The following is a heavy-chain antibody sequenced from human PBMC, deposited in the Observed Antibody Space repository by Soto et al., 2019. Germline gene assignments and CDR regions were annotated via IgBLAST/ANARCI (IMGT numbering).Heavy chain of an antibody. D-gene: IGHD2-15*01. V-gene: IGHV3-33*01. CDR1: GFTFSSYG. Sequence: QVQLVESGGGVVQPGRSLRLSCAASGFTFSSYGMHWVRQAPGKGLEWVAVIWYDGSNKYYADSVKGRFTISRDNSKNTLYLQMNSLRAEDTAVYYCARRIRGYCSGGSCYSLDSWGQGTLVTVSS. CDR2: IWYDGSNK. CDR3: ARRIRGYCSGGSCYSLDS. J-gene: IGHJ5*01.